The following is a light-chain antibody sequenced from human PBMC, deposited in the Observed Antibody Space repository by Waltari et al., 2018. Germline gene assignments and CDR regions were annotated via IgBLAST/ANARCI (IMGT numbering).Light chain of an antibody. CDR2: RDP. CDR1: KLGYKS. V-gene: IGLV3-1*01. CDR3: QAWDFTVV. J-gene: IGLJ2*01. Sequence: SYELTQPPSVAVSPGQTASISCSGEKLGYKSAGGYQQEPGQSPVLVISRDPKRPSGFPGRFSGSKSGHTATLTSSGTQAMDEADYYCQAWDFTVVFGGGTKLTVL.